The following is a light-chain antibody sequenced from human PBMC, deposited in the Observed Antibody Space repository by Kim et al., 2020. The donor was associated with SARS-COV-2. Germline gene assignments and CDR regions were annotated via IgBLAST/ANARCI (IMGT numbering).Light chain of an antibody. Sequence: IVLTQSPATLSLSPGERATLSCGASERVRNNYLAWYQQRPGLAPRLLVYDASIRASGIPDRFSGSGSGTDFTLTISGLDPEDFAVYYCQQYGGSPTFGGGTKVEI. J-gene: IGKJ4*01. CDR2: DAS. CDR1: ERVRNNY. CDR3: QQYGGSPT. V-gene: IGKV3D-20*01.